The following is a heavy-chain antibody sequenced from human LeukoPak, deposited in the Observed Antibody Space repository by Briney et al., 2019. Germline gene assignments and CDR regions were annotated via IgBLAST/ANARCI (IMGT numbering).Heavy chain of an antibody. J-gene: IGHJ3*02. V-gene: IGHV3-7*01. CDR1: GFIFSSYA. CDR3: ARDPPPPLDAFDI. Sequence: PGGSLRLSCAASGFIFSSYAMTWVRRAPGKGLEWVASIKEDGTKQYFVDSVKGRFTISRDNAKSSLYLQMNSLRVEDTAVYYCARDPPPPLDAFDIWGQGTMVTVSS. CDR2: IKEDGTKQ.